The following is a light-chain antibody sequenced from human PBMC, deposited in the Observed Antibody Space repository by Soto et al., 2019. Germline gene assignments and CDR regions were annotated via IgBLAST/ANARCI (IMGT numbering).Light chain of an antibody. CDR3: QQYNSFTWT. CDR1: QSISSW. CDR2: KAS. J-gene: IGKJ1*01. V-gene: IGKV1-5*03. Sequence: DIKMTRSPSTLSASVGDRVTITCRASQSISSWLAWYQQKPGKAPKLLIYKASSLESGVPSRFSGSGSGTEFTLTISSLQPYDFATYYCQQYNSFTWTFGQGTKVEIK.